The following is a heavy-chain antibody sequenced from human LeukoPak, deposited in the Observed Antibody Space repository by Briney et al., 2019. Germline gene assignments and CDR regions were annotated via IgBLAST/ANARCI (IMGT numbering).Heavy chain of an antibody. D-gene: IGHD2-2*01. CDR2: IFYSGST. V-gene: IGHV4-59*01. Sequence: SETLSLTCTLSGGSISTYYWSWVRQPPGKGREWVGYIFYSGSTNYYPSLKSRVTISLETSKSPFPLTLRAVTAADTAVYYSARAGGYQLLLNVWGTGNTLTV. CDR3: ARAGGYQLLLNV. J-gene: IGHJ6*03. CDR1: GGSISTYY.